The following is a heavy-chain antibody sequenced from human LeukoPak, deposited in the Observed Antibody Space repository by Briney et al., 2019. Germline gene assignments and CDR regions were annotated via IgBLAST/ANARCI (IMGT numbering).Heavy chain of an antibody. CDR1: GFSLRTRGMC. D-gene: IGHD3-10*01. J-gene: IGHJ4*02. Sequence: SGPTLVNPPQTLTLTCTFSGFSLRTRGMCVSWIRQPPGKALEWLARIDEDDDKCYSTSLKTRLASSKDTSKNQLVLTMTNMDPVDTATYYCARIIGSRLYFDYWGQGTLVTVSS. CDR3: ARIIGSRLYFDY. CDR2: IDEDDDK. V-gene: IGHV2-70*11.